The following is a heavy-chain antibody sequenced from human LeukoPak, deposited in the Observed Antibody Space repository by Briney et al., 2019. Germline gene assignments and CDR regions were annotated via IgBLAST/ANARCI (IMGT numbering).Heavy chain of an antibody. CDR1: GFTLSGYI. D-gene: IGHD5-24*01. CDR3: ARENGGGSDY. Sequence: PGGSLRLSCAASGFTLSGYIMHWFRQAPGKGPESVSAITSNGDTTYYTSSVKGRFTISRDNSKNTLFLQMGSLRTEDTAVYYCARENGGGSDYWGQGTLVTVSS. CDR2: ITSNGDTT. J-gene: IGHJ4*02. V-gene: IGHV3-64*01.